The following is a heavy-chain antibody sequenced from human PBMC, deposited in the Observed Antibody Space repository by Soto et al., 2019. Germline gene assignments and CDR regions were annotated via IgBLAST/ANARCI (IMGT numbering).Heavy chain of an antibody. CDR1: GDMFRNSA. CDR3: ARARLSNGDPNIYFFYGLDV. J-gene: IGHJ6*02. Sequence: QVQLVQSGAEVKRPGSSVKVSCKASGDMFRNSAFTWVRQAPGQGLAWMGVIIPLFRKTDVAQNFQSRVTFTADESTSSLYMEVSSLTSEDTAVYYCARARLSNGDPNIYFFYGLDVWGQGTTITVSS. V-gene: IGHV1-69*01. CDR2: IIPLFRKT. D-gene: IGHD3-10*01.